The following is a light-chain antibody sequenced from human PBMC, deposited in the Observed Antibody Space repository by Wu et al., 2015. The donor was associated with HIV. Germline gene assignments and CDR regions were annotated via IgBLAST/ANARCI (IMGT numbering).Light chain of an antibody. CDR1: QTVNSY. CDR3: QQRSNSPLT. V-gene: IGKV3-11*01. CDR2: DSS. Sequence: DIVLTQSPVILSLSPGERATLSCRASQTVNSYLAWYQQRSGQAPRLLIYDSSIRATGIPARFRGSGSGTDFTLTISSVDPEDFAVYYCQQRSNSPLTFGQGTRLEIK. J-gene: IGKJ5*01.